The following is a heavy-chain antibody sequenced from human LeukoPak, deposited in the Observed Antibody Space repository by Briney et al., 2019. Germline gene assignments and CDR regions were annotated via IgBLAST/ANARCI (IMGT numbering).Heavy chain of an antibody. Sequence: SSETLSLTCTVSGGSISVISYFWAWIRQPPGKGLEWIGSVTYSGSIYYNPSLKSRVTMSEDTSNNQFSLSLTSLTAADTAVYYCARHVAVAGNWFAPWGRGTLVTVSS. D-gene: IGHD6-19*01. CDR3: ARHVAVAGNWFAP. V-gene: IGHV4-39*01. CDR2: VTYSGSI. CDR1: GGSISVISYF. J-gene: IGHJ5*02.